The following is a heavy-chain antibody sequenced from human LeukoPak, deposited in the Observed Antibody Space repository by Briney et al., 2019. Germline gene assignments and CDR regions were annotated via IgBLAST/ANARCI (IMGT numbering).Heavy chain of an antibody. J-gene: IGHJ4*02. CDR2: INPNSGGT. CDR3: ARGEWLLHY. Sequence: ASVKVSCKASGGTFSSYAISWVRQAPGQGLGWMGRINPNSGGTNSAQKFQGRVTMTRDTSISTAYMELSRLRSDDTAVYYCARGEWLLHYWGQGILVTVSS. CDR1: GGTFSSYA. D-gene: IGHD5-18*01. V-gene: IGHV1-2*06.